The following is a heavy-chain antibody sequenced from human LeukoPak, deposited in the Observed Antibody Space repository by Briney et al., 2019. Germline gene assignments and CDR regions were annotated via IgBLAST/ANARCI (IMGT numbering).Heavy chain of an antibody. CDR3: ARHGSGSYNNWFDP. CDR1: GGSIRSYY. V-gene: IGHV4-59*08. D-gene: IGHD3-10*01. J-gene: IGHJ5*02. CDR2: FYYSGST. Sequence: SETLSLTCTVPGGSIRSYYWSWLRQPPGKGLEWIGYFYYSGSTNYNPSLKSRATISVDTSKNQFSLTVNSATAAHTAIYYCARHGSGSYNNWFDPWGQGTLVTVSS.